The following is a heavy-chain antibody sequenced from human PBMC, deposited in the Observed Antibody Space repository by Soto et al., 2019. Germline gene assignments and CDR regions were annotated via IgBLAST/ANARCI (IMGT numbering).Heavy chain of an antibody. CDR3: ARDHKGGYYYYGMDV. V-gene: IGHV3-48*03. CDR2: ISSSGSTI. J-gene: IGHJ6*02. Sequence: AGGSLRLSCAASGFTFSSYEMNWVRQAPGKGLEWVSYISSSGSTIYYADPVKGRFTISRDNAKNSLYLQMNSLRAEDTAVYYCARDHKGGYYYYGMDVWGQGTTVTVSS. CDR1: GFTFSSYE.